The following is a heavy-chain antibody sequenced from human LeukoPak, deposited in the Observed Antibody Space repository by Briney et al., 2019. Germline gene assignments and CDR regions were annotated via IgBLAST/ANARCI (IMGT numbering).Heavy chain of an antibody. V-gene: IGHV4-34*01. D-gene: IGHD3-3*01. CDR2: INHSGST. CDR1: GGSFSGFY. CDR3: ARGRGVLRFLEWLGFFDY. Sequence: SETLSLTCAVYGGSFSGFYWSWIRQPPGKGLEWIGEINHSGSTNYNPSLKSRVTISVDTSKNQFSLKLSSVIAADTAVYYCARGRGVLRFLEWLGFFDYWGQGTLVTVSS. J-gene: IGHJ4*02.